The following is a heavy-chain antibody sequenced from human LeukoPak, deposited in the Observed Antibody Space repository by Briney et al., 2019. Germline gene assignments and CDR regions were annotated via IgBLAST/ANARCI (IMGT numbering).Heavy chain of an antibody. CDR3: ASHLYSSTLYPFDP. V-gene: IGHV4-38-2*01. CDR2: IYHSGST. CDR1: GYSISSGYY. D-gene: IGHD6-13*01. Sequence: PSETLSLTCAVSGYSISSGYYWGWIRQPPGKGLEWIGSIYHSGSTYYNPSLKSRVTISVDTSKNHFSLKLSSVTAADTAVYYCASHLYSSTLYPFDPWGQGTLVTVSS. J-gene: IGHJ5*02.